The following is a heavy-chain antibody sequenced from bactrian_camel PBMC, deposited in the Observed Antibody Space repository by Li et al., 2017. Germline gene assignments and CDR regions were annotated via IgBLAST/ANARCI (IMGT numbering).Heavy chain of an antibody. CDR2: IDSDGST. CDR1: GPRSANYC. CDR3: AAEGVVAGSRCPDEYNY. D-gene: IGHD6*01. Sequence: VQLVESGGGSVQAGGSLRLSCVVSGPRSANYCMGWFRQAPGKEREGVAAIDSDGSTSYADSVKGRFTISQDNAKNTLYLQMNSLKPEDTAMYYCAAEGVVAGSRCPDEYNYWGQRTQVTVS. V-gene: IGHV3S55*01. J-gene: IGHJ4*01.